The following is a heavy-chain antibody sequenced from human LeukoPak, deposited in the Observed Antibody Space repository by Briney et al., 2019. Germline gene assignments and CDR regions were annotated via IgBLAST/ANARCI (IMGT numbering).Heavy chain of an antibody. V-gene: IGHV1-8*01. CDR2: MNPNSGNT. J-gene: IGHJ4*02. D-gene: IGHD5-24*01. CDR1: GYTFTSYD. CDR3: ARVGDGYNYVDY. Sequence: ASVKVSCKASGYTFTSYDINGVGRATGQGLEGMGWMNPNSGNTGYAQKFQGRVTMTRNTSISTAYMELSSLRSEDTAVYYCARVGDGYNYVDYWGQGTLVTVSS.